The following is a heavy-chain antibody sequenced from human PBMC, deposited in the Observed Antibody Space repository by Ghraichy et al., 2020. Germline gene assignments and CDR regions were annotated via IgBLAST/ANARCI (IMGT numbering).Heavy chain of an antibody. CDR3: AREWTTRNYYYGMDV. J-gene: IGHJ6*02. Sequence: ETLSLTCTVSGGSISSYYWSWIRQPPGKGLEWIGYIYYSGSTNYNPSLKSRVTISVDTSKNQFSLKLSSVTAADTAVYYCAREWTTRNYYYGMDVWGQGTTVTVSS. D-gene: IGHD1-1*01. V-gene: IGHV4-59*01. CDR1: GGSISSYY. CDR2: IYYSGST.